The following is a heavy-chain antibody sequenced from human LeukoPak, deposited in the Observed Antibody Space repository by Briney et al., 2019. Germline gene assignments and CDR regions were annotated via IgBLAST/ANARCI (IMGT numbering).Heavy chain of an antibody. J-gene: IGHJ5*02. Sequence: ASVQVSCKASGYTFTGYYMHWVRQAPGQGLEWMGWINPNSGGTNYAQKFQGRVTMTRDTSISTAYMGLSRLRSDDTAVYYCARLRVVGKSFDPWGQGTLVTVSS. CDR3: ARLRVVGKSFDP. CDR1: GYTFTGYY. D-gene: IGHD2-15*01. V-gene: IGHV1-2*02. CDR2: INPNSGGT.